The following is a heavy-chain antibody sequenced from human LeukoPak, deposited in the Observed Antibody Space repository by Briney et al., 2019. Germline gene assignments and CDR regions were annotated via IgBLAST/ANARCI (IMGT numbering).Heavy chain of an antibody. D-gene: IGHD3-9*01. CDR1: GYTFTGYY. Sequence: ASVRVSCKASGYTFTGYYMHWVRQAPGQGLEWMGWINPNSGGTNYAQKLQGRVTMTRDTSISTAYMELSRLRSDDTAVYYCARDRSVLRYLSIWGQGTMVTVSS. CDR3: ARDRSVLRYLSI. CDR2: INPNSGGT. V-gene: IGHV1-2*02. J-gene: IGHJ3*02.